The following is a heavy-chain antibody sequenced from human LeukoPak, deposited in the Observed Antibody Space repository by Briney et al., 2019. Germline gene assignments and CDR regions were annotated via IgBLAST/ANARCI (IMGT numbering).Heavy chain of an antibody. J-gene: IGHJ6*03. CDR1: GGSFSGYY. CDR3: ARGKAVGVAVYYYYYYMDV. D-gene: IGHD2-15*01. Sequence: PSETLSLTCAVYGGSFSGYYWSWIRQPPGKGLEWIGEINHSGSTNYNPSLKSRVTISVDTSKNQFSLKLSSVTAADTAVYYCARGKAVGVAVYYYYYYMDVWGKGTTVTVSS. CDR2: INHSGST. V-gene: IGHV4-34*01.